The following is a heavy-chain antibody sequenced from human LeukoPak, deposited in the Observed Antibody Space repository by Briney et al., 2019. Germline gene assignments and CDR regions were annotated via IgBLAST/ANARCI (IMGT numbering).Heavy chain of an antibody. V-gene: IGHV3-21*01. CDR2: ISSSSSYI. J-gene: IGHJ4*02. CDR1: GFTFSCYS. D-gene: IGHD2-2*01. CDR3: ATIVVVPAARSPGY. Sequence: GGSLRLSCAASGFTFSCYSMNWVRQAPGKGLEWVSSISSSSSYIYYADSVKGRFTISRDNAKNSLYLQMNSLRAEDTAVYYCATIVVVPAARSPGYWGQGTLVTVSS.